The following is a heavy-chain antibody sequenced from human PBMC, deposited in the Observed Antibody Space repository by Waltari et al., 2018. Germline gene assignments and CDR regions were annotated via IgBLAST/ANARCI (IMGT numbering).Heavy chain of an antibody. Sequence: QAQLVESGGGVVQTGGSLRLSCAASGFNFMSYAMHWVRQAPGKGLEWVSFIAYDGSKKSYLASVKGRFTISRDNSKNTLYLQMNSLKIEDTAVYYCAKGMGPGDYWGQGTLVTVSS. CDR3: AKGMGPGDY. J-gene: IGHJ4*02. CDR1: GFNFMSYA. V-gene: IGHV3-30*02. CDR2: IAYDGSKK. D-gene: IGHD1-26*01.